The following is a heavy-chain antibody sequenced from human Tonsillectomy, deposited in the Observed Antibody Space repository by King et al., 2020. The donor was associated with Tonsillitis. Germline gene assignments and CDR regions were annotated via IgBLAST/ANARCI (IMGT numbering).Heavy chain of an antibody. D-gene: IGHD1-1*01. CDR3: AKGRMETPLDN. CDR2: MNPNIGGK. Sequence: QLVQSGADVKKPGASVKASCKASGYIFTGYYLHWVRQAPGQGLEWMGGMNPNIGGKNYAQKFKGRVTMTRDTSISTAYSGLSRRRSDDTAVYYCAKGRMETPLDNWGQGTLLPVSS. V-gene: IGHV1-2*02. CDR1: GYIFTGYY. J-gene: IGHJ4*02.